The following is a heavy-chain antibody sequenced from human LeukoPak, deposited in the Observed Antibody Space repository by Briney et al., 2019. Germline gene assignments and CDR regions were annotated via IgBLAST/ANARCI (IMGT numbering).Heavy chain of an antibody. V-gene: IGHV3-23*01. D-gene: IGHD2-2*01. Sequence: GGSLRLSCAASGFTFNTYGMSWVRQAPGKGLEWVSAISGSGGSTYYADSVKGRFTISRDNAKNSLYLQMNSLRAEDTAVYYCARGTLGYCSSTSCPPFDYWGQGTLVTVSS. J-gene: IGHJ4*02. CDR1: GFTFNTYG. CDR3: ARGTLGYCSSTSCPPFDY. CDR2: ISGSGGST.